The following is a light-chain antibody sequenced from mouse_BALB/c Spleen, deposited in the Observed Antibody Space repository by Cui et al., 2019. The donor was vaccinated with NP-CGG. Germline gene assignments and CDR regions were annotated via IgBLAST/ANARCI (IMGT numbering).Light chain of an antibody. CDR2: GTN. Sequence: AVVTQECAITTSPGETVTLTCRSSTGAVTTSNYANWVQEKPDHLFTGLIGGTNNRAPGVPARFSGSLIGDKAALTITGAQTEDEAIYFCALWYSNHWVFGGGTKLTVL. CDR3: ALWYSNHWV. V-gene: IGLV1*01. CDR1: TGAVTTSNY. J-gene: IGLJ1*01.